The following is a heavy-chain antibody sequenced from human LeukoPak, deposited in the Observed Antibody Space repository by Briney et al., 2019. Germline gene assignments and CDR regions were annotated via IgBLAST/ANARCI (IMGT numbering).Heavy chain of an antibody. J-gene: IGHJ6*02. Sequence: ASVKVSCKASGGTFSSYAISWVRQAPGQGLEWMGGTIPIFGTANYAQKFQGRVTITADESTSTAYMELSSLRSEDTAVYYCARDWGGGNSVYYYYYGMDVWGQGTTVTVSS. CDR3: ARDWGGGNSVYYYYYGMDV. CDR1: GGTFSSYA. CDR2: TIPIFGTA. V-gene: IGHV1-69*13. D-gene: IGHD4-23*01.